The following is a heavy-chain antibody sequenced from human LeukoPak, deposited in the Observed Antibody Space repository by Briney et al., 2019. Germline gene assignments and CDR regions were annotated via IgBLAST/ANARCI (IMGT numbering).Heavy chain of an antibody. Sequence: SVKVSCKXSGGTFSSYAISWVRHAPGQGLERMGGIIPIFGTANYPQKFQGRVTITADESTSTAYMELSSLRSEDTAVYYCARDSRYCSSTSCPRVFDYWGQGTLVTVSS. V-gene: IGHV1-69*13. J-gene: IGHJ4*02. D-gene: IGHD2-2*01. CDR1: GGTFSSYA. CDR3: ARDSRYCSSTSCPRVFDY. CDR2: IIPIFGTA.